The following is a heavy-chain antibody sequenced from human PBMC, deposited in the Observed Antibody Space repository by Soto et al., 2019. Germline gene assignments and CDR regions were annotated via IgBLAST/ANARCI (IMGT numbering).Heavy chain of an antibody. J-gene: IGHJ6*03. V-gene: IGHV4-39*01. CDR3: AKVTTGGYYYYYYMDV. CDR1: GGSISSSSYY. CDR2: IYYSGST. Sequence: SETLSLTCTVSGGSISSSSYYWGWIRQPPGKGLEWIGSIYYSGSTYYNPSLKSRVTISVDTSKNQFSLKLSSVTAADTAVYYCAKVTTGGYYYYYYMDVWGKGTTVTVSS. D-gene: IGHD4-17*01.